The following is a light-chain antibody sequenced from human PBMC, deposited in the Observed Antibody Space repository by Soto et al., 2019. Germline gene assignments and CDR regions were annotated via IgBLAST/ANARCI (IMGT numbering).Light chain of an antibody. Sequence: DIQMTHSPSSLSASVGDRVTITCRASQSISSYLNWYQQKPGKAPKLLIYAASSLQSGVPSTFSGSGSGTDFTLTISSLQPEDFATYYCQQSYSTPRTFGGGTNVDIK. J-gene: IGKJ4*01. V-gene: IGKV1-39*01. CDR3: QQSYSTPRT. CDR2: AAS. CDR1: QSISSY.